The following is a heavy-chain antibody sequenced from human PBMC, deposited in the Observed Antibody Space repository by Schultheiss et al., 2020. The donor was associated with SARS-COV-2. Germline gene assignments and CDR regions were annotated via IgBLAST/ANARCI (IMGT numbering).Heavy chain of an antibody. D-gene: IGHD6-6*01. Sequence: SETLSLTCTVSGGSISSYYWSWIRQPAGKGLEWIGRIYTSGSTNYNPSLKSRVTISVDTSKNQFSLKLSSVTAADTAVYYCARARIAAQRRYYGMDVWGQGTTVTVAS. CDR1: GGSISSYY. CDR3: ARARIAAQRRYYGMDV. V-gene: IGHV4-4*07. CDR2: IYTSGST. J-gene: IGHJ6*02.